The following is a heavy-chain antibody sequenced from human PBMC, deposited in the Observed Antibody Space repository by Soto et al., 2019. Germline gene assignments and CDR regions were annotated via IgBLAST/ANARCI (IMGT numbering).Heavy chain of an antibody. CDR2: ISGSGGST. J-gene: IGHJ3*02. D-gene: IGHD6-19*01. CDR1: GFTFSSYA. Sequence: EVQLLESGGGLVQPGGSLRLSCAASGFTFSSYAMSWVRQAPGKGLEWVSAISGSGGSTYYADSVKGRFTISRDNSKNTLYLQMNSLRAEDTAVYYCAKVGSKGKQWLVLPLDAFDIWGQGTMVTVSS. CDR3: AKVGSKGKQWLVLPLDAFDI. V-gene: IGHV3-23*01.